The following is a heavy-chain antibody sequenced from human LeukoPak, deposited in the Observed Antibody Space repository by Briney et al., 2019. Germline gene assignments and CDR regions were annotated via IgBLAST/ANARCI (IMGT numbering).Heavy chain of an antibody. D-gene: IGHD3-16*01. V-gene: IGHV4-39*01. CDR1: GDSISRSNYY. CDR3: AGLFPVITFGGVTPI. CDR2: IYYYGST. Sequence: SETLSLTCTFSGDSISRSNYYWGWIRPPPGKGLEWIGSIYYYGSTNYNPSLKSRATISEDTSKNQFSLRLSSVTAADTAVYYCAGLFPVITFGGVTPIWGQGILVTVSS. J-gene: IGHJ4*02.